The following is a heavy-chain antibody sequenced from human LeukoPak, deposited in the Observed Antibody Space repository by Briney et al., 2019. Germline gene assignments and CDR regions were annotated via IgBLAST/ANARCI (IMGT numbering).Heavy chain of an antibody. CDR1: GYTFTSYA. CDR3: AISRGQQLAPEAPYYYGMDV. CDR2: INAGNGNT. Sequence: ASVKVSCKASGYTFTSYAMHWVRQAPGQRLEWMGRINAGNGNTKYSQKFQGRVTITRDTSASTAYMELSSLRSEDTAVYYCAISRGQQLAPEAPYYYGMDVWGKGTTVTVSS. D-gene: IGHD6-13*01. V-gene: IGHV1-3*01. J-gene: IGHJ6*04.